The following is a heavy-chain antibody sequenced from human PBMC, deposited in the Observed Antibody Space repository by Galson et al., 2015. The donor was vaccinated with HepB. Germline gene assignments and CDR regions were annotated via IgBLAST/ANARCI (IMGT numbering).Heavy chain of an antibody. D-gene: IGHD6-13*01. J-gene: IGHJ6*02. CDR2: ISYGGSNK. CDR1: GFTFSSYA. Sequence: SLRLSCAASGFTFSSYAMHWVRQAPGKGLEWVAVISYGGSNKYYADSVKGRFTISRDNSKNTLYLQMNSLRAEDTAVYYCARPPPGYSSSWAYYYYGMDVWGQGTTVTVSS. CDR3: ARPPPGYSSSWAYYYYGMDV. V-gene: IGHV3-30-3*01.